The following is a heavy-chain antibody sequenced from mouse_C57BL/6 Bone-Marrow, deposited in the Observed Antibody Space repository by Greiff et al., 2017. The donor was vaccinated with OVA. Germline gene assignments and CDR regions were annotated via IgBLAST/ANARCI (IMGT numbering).Heavy chain of an antibody. Sequence: VQLQQSGPELVKPGASVKISCKASGYTFTDYYMNWVKQSHGKSLEWIGDINPNNGGTSYNQKFKGKATLTVDKSSSTAYMELRSLTSEDSAVYYCAGSYGFAYWGQGTLVTVSA. J-gene: IGHJ3*01. D-gene: IGHD1-1*02. V-gene: IGHV1-26*01. CDR2: INPNNGGT. CDR1: GYTFTDYY. CDR3: AGSYGFAY.